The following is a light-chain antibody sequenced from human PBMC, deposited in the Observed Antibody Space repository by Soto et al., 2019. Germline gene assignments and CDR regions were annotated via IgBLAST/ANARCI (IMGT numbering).Light chain of an antibody. CDR1: QSISSY. V-gene: IGKV1-39*01. J-gene: IGKJ2*01. CDR3: QQSYSTPYT. CDR2: AAS. Sequence: DIQMTQSPSSLSASVGARVTITCRASQSISSYLNWYQQKPGKAPKLLIYAASSLQSGVPSRFSGSGSGTDFTITISCLQPEDFAVYYCQQSYSTPYTFGQGAKLEIK.